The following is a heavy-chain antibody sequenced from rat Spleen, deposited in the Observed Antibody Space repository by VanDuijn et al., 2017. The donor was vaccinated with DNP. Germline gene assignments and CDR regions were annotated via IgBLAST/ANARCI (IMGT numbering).Heavy chain of an antibody. Sequence: QVQLRESGPGLVQPSQILSLTCTVSGFSLTSYGVSWARQPPGKGLEWIATISSGGDIDYNSVLKSRLSLTRDTSKNQVFLKMNSLQIEDTATYFCSREGQPYYSMDAWGQGTSVTVSS. CDR1: GFSLTSYG. V-gene: IGHV2S8*01. CDR2: ISSGGDI. CDR3: SREGQPYYSMDA. J-gene: IGHJ4*01. D-gene: IGHD1-1*01.